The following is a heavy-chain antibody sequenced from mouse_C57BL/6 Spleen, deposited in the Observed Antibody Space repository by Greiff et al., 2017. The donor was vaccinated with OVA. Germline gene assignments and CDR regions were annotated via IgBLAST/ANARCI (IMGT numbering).Heavy chain of an antibody. V-gene: IGHV1-18*01. Sequence: EVQLQQSGPELVKPGASVKLPCKASGYTFTDYNMDWVKQSHGKSLEWIGDINPNNGGTIYNQKFKGKATLTVDKSSSTAYMELRSLTSEDTAGYYCARRQGRDHFDYWGQGTTLTVSS. J-gene: IGHJ2*01. CDR3: ARRQGRDHFDY. CDR2: INPNNGGT. CDR1: GYTFTDYN. D-gene: IGHD3-2*01.